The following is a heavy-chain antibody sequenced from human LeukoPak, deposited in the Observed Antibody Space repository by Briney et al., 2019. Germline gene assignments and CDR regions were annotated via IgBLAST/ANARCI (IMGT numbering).Heavy chain of an antibody. CDR3: ARDGDSGYDSFDWFDP. J-gene: IGHJ5*02. CDR2: ISGYNGHT. CDR1: GYTFTSYG. Sequence: ASVKVSCKASGYTFTSYGISWVRQAPGQGLEWMGWISGYNGHTNYAQNLKGRVTMTTDTSTSIAYMELRSLRSDDTAVYYCARDGDSGYDSFDWFDPWGQGTLVTVSS. D-gene: IGHD5-12*01. V-gene: IGHV1-18*01.